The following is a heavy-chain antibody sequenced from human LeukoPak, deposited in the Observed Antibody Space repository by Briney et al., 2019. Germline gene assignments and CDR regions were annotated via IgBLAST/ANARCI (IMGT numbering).Heavy chain of an antibody. CDR1: GGSISSSSYY. V-gene: IGHV4-39*07. Sequence: SETLSLTCTVSGGSISSSSYYWGWIRQPPGKGLEWIGSIYYSGSTYYNPSLKSRVTISVDTSKNQFSLKLSSVTAADTAVYYCARGYGSGSYYADTFDIWGQGTMVTVSS. CDR3: ARGYGSGSYYADTFDI. CDR2: IYYSGST. J-gene: IGHJ3*02. D-gene: IGHD3-10*01.